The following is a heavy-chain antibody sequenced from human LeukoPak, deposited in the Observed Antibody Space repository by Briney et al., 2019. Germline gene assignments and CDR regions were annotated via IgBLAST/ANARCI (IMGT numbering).Heavy chain of an antibody. V-gene: IGHV3-23*01. J-gene: IGHJ4*02. CDR1: GFTFNDCD. Sequence: TGVSVTLLCAASGFTFNDCDMTWLPQAPGGGRVGVTCISGGGETIYYADSVKGRFTIYRDNSKNTLYLQMNSLRDEDTAVYFCEKSQYSSGWFDYWGQGTLVTVSS. CDR2: ISGGGETI. D-gene: IGHD6-19*01. CDR3: EKSQYSSGWFDY.